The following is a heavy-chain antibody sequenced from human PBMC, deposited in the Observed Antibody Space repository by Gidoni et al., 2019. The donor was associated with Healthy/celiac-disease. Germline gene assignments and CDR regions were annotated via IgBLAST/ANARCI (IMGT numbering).Heavy chain of an antibody. J-gene: IGHJ4*02. CDR3: ARTYPGIAVAGPYYFDY. Sequence: QVQLVESGGGVVQPGRSLRLPCAASGFTFISYAMHWVRQAPGKGLEWVAVISYDGSNKYYADSVKGRFTISRDNSKNTLYLQMNSLRAEDTAVYYCARTYPGIAVAGPYYFDYWGQGTLVTVSS. V-gene: IGHV3-30-3*01. CDR1: GFTFISYA. D-gene: IGHD6-19*01. CDR2: ISYDGSNK.